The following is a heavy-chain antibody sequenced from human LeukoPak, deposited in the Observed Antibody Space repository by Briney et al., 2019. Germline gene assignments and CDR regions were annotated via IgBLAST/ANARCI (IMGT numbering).Heavy chain of an antibody. J-gene: IGHJ4*02. CDR2: IYYSGST. V-gene: IGHV4-59*01. D-gene: IGHD3-9*01. CDR3: ARSGSLTGYYPHSFDC. CDR1: GDSLSSYY. Sequence: PSETLSLTCSVSGDSLSSYYWSWIRQPPGKGLEWIGYIYYSGSTNYNPSLKSRVTISVDTSKNQFSLKLSSVTAADTAVYYCARSGSLTGYYPHSFDCWGQGTLVTVSS.